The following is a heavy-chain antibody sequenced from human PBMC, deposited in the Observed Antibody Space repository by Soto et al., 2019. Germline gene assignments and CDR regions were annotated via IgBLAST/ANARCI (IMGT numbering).Heavy chain of an antibody. Sequence: GGSLRLSCAASGFTFSSYWMHWVRQAPGKGLEWVAVISYDGSIKYYADSVKGRFTISRDNSKNTAYLQMNSLRAEDTAVFYCAREWSTSGDLDYWGQGTLVTVSS. CDR2: ISYDGSIK. D-gene: IGHD3-10*01. CDR1: GFTFSSYW. J-gene: IGHJ4*02. V-gene: IGHV3-30-3*01. CDR3: AREWSTSGDLDY.